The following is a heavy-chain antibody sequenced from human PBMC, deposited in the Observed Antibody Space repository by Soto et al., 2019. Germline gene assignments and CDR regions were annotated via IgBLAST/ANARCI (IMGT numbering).Heavy chain of an antibody. CDR2: ISASGGNT. D-gene: IGHD4-17*01. J-gene: IGHJ3*01. V-gene: IGHV3-23*01. CDR1: GFGFSSYA. Sequence: EVQLLESGGGSVQPGGSLRLSCAASGFGFSSYAMSWVRQAPGKGPEWVSGISASGGNTYYADSVKGRSTISRDNSKNMLYLQMNNLRAEDTALYYCGKAPNGDFVGAFDFWGQGTMVTVSS. CDR3: GKAPNGDFVGAFDF.